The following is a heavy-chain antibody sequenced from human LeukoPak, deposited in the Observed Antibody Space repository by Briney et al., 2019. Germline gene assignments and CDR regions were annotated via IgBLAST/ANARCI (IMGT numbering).Heavy chain of an antibody. CDR2: ISYDGSKK. D-gene: IGHD5-12*01. CDR1: GFTFNTYA. J-gene: IGHJ4*02. CDR3: AGGDPYRGYDYPGV. Sequence: GRSLRPSCAASGFTFNTYAMHWVRQAPGKGLEWVTIISYDGSKKYYIDSVRGRFTISRDNSKNTLYLQMNSLRLEDTALYYCAGGDPYRGYDYPGVWGQGILVSVSS. V-gene: IGHV3-30*04.